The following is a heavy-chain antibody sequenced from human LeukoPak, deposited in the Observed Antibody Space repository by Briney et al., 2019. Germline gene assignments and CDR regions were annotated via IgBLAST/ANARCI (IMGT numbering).Heavy chain of an antibody. CDR3: ARAIAADYYYYYMDV. D-gene: IGHD6-13*01. V-gene: IGHV4-59*01. CDR1: GGSISSYY. J-gene: IGHJ6*03. CDR2: IYYSGST. Sequence: SETLSLTCTVSGGSISSYYWSWIRQPPGKGLEWIGYIYYSGSTNYNPSLKSRVTISVDTSKNQFSLKLSSVTAADTAVYYCARAIAADYYYYYMDVWGKGTTVTVSS.